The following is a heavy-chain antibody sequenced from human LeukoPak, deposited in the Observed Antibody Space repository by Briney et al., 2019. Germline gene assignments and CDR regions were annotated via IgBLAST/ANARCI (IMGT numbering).Heavy chain of an antibody. V-gene: IGHV4-4*02. D-gene: IGHD1-26*01. J-gene: IGHJ4*02. Sequence: SETLSLTCGVSGGSINSGDWWTWVRPPPGKGLEWIGEIYHDGNTYYNPSLESRVTISVDKSKNQFPLTLSSVTAADTAVYYCASNQGMGAYFDSWGQGTLVTVSS. CDR1: GGSINSGDW. CDR2: IYHDGNT. CDR3: ASNQGMGAYFDS.